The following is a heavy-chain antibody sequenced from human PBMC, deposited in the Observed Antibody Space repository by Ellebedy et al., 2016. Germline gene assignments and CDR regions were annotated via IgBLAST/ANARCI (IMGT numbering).Heavy chain of an antibody. CDR2: IYYSGST. CDR3: ARLVGIRVWGSYRYTIDAFDI. J-gene: IGHJ3*02. CDR1: GGSISSYY. D-gene: IGHD3-16*02. V-gene: IGHV4-59*08. Sequence: SETLSLTCTVSGGSISSYYWSWIRQPPGKGLEWIGYIYYSGSTNYNPSLKSRVTISVDTSKNQFSLKLSSVTAADTAVYYCARLVGIRVWGSYRYTIDAFDIWGQGTTVTVSS.